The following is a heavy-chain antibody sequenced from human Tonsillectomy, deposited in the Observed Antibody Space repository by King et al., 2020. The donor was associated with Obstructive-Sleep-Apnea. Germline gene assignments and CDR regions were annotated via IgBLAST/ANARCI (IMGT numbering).Heavy chain of an antibody. Sequence: QLQESGPGLVKPSETLSLTCTVSGGSISSYYWSWIRQPPGKGLEWIGYIYYSGSTNYNPSLKCRVTISVDTSKNQFSLKLSSVTAADTAVYYCARPRAAAGRGWFDPWGQGTLVTVSS. V-gene: IGHV4-59*08. CDR3: ARPRAAAGRGWFDP. D-gene: IGHD6-13*01. CDR1: GGSISSYY. J-gene: IGHJ5*02. CDR2: IYYSGST.